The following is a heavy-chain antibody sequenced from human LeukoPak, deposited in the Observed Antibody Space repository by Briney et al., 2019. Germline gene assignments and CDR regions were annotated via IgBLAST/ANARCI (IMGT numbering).Heavy chain of an antibody. CDR1: GYSISSGYY. CDR2: IYHSGST. CDR3: ARRGNRQWATYARANWYWFDP. V-gene: IGHV4-38-2*02. Sequence: SETLSLTCTVSGYSISSGYYWGWIRQPPGKGLEWIGSIYHSGSTYYNPSLKSRVTISVDTSKNQFSLKLSSVTAADTAVYYCARRGNRQWATYARANWYWFDPWGQGTLVTVSS. D-gene: IGHD5-12*01. J-gene: IGHJ5*02.